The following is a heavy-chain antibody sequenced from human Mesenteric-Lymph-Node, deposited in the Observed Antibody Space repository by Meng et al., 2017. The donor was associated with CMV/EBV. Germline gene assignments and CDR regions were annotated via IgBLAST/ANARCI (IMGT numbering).Heavy chain of an antibody. D-gene: IGHD4-17*01. V-gene: IGHV3-74*01. J-gene: IGHJ4*02. CDR1: GFSFSNSW. Sequence: SGFSFSNSWMHWVRQTPGTGLVWVSRISNDGATTTYADSVKGRFTISRDNAKNTLYLEMNSLRGEDTAVYYCARGTYDYDRNYFDSWGQGTLVTVSS. CDR3: ARGTYDYDRNYFDS. CDR2: ISNDGATT.